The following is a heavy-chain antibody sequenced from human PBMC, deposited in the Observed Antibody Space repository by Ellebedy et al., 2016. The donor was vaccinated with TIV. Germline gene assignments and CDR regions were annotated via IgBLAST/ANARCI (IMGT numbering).Heavy chain of an antibody. J-gene: IGHJ5*02. D-gene: IGHD6-19*01. CDR2: ISRTSNFI. CDR1: GFTFSSYG. Sequence: GGSLRLSCAASGFTFSSYGMNWVRQAPGKGLEWIAYISRTSNFIYYADSVRGRFTISRDDAKNSLYLQMNSLRDEDTAVYYCARDRIAVADNWFDPWGQGTLVTVSS. V-gene: IGHV3-48*02. CDR3: ARDRIAVADNWFDP.